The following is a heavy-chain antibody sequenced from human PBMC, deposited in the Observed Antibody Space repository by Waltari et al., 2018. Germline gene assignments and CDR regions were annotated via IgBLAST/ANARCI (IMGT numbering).Heavy chain of an antibody. CDR1: GYSFTSYW. J-gene: IGHJ5*02. CDR3: ARGVPAAKEANWFDP. V-gene: IGHV5-51*03. CDR2: IYPGASVT. D-gene: IGHD2-2*01. Sequence: EVQLVQSGAEVKKPGESLKISCKGSGYSFTSYWIGWVRQMPGKGLEWMGIIYPGASVTRYSPSFQGPVTISADKSISTAYLQWSSLKASDTAMYYCARGVPAAKEANWFDPWGQGTLVTVSS.